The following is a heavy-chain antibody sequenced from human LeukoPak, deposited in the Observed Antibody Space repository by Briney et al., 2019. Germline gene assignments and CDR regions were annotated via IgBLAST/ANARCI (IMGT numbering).Heavy chain of an antibody. Sequence: GGSLRLSCAASGFTFSDHNMDWVRQAPGKGLEWLGRIRNKANSYIIEDAASVRGRFTISRDDSKNSLYLQMNSLRAEDTAVYFCARDEFNSKFFQHWGQGTLVTVSS. CDR1: GFTFSDHN. CDR3: ARDEFNSKFFQH. V-gene: IGHV3-72*01. D-gene: IGHD2-21*01. CDR2: IRNKANSYII. J-gene: IGHJ1*01.